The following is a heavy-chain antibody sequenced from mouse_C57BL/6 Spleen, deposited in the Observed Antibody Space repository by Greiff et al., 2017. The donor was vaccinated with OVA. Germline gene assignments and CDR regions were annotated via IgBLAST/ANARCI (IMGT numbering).Heavy chain of an antibody. CDR2: IRLKSDNYAT. J-gene: IGHJ3*01. D-gene: IGHD4-1*01. V-gene: IGHV6-3*01. Sequence: DVKLQESGGGLVQPGGSMKLSCVASGFTFSNYWMNWVRQSPEKGLEWVAQIRLKSDNYATHYAESVKGRFTISRDDSKSSVYLQMNNLRAEDTGIYYCTELGRGAYWGQGTLVTVSA. CDR1: GFTFSNYW. CDR3: TELGRGAY.